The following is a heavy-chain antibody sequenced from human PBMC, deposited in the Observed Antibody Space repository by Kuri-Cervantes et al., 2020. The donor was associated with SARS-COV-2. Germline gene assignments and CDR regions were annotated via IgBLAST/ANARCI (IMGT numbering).Heavy chain of an antibody. V-gene: IGHV3-21*04. D-gene: IGHD3-3*01. Sequence: GGSLRLSCVGTGFTFSGYTMNWVRQAPGKALQWVSSISGSGSYICYADSVKGRFTISRDNAKNSLYLQMNSLRAEDTAVYYCARDSLAEWLGNAFDIWGQGTMVTVSS. CDR2: ISGSGSYI. J-gene: IGHJ3*02. CDR3: ARDSLAEWLGNAFDI. CDR1: GFTFSGYT.